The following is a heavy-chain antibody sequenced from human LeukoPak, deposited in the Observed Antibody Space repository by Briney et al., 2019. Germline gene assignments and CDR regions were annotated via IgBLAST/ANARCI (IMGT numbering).Heavy chain of an antibody. CDR1: GFTFSSYW. V-gene: IGHV3-7*01. CDR3: ARGRLWFGELFGY. CDR2: IKQDGSEK. J-gene: IGHJ4*02. D-gene: IGHD3-10*01. Sequence: GGSLTLSCAASGFTFSSYWMSWVRQAPGKGLEWVANIKQDGSEKYYVDSVKGRFTISRDNAKNSLYLQMNSLRAEDTAVYYCARGRLWFGELFGYWGQGTLVTVSS.